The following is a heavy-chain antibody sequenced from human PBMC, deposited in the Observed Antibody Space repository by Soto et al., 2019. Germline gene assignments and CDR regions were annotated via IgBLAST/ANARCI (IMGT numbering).Heavy chain of an antibody. V-gene: IGHV3-23*01. D-gene: IGHD4-4*01. CDR1: GCTFSNYA. CDR3: ARYSNYSYYHGMDV. CDR2: ISGSGSGT. Sequence: GGSLSLSCAASGCTFSNYAMSWVRQALGKGLEWVSAISGSGSGTYYAVSVKGRFTISRDNSKNTLYLQMNSLRAEDTAVYYCARYSNYSYYHGMDVWGQGTTVTSP. J-gene: IGHJ6*02.